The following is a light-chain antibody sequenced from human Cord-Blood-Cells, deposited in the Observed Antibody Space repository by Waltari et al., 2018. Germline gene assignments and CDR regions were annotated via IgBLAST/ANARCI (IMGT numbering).Light chain of an antibody. CDR3: MQALQTPRT. CDR2: LGS. V-gene: IGKV2-28*01. Sequence: IVMTQSLLSLPVTPGQPASTPCSSTQSLLHSNGYNYLDWYLQKPGQSPQLLIYLGSDRASGVADRFSGSGSGTDVTLKISRVEAEDVGVYYCMQALQTPRTFGQGTKVEIK. CDR1: QSLLHSNGYNY. J-gene: IGKJ1*01.